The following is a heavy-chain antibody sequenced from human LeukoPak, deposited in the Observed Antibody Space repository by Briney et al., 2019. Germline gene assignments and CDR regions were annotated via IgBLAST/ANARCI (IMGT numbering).Heavy chain of an antibody. CDR1: GFTFSNYW. CDR3: AKDSAFYYIDV. J-gene: IGHJ6*03. CDR2: INPDGSTT. D-gene: IGHD3-10*01. Sequence: GGSLRLSCAASGFTFSNYWMHWVRQDPGKGLVWVSFINPDGSTTNYADSVKGRFTISRDNAKNALYLQMNSLKGDDTAVYYCAKDSAFYYIDVWGKGTTVIISS. V-gene: IGHV3-74*01.